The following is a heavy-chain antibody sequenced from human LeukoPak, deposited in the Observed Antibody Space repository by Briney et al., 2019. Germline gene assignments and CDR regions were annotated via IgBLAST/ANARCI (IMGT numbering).Heavy chain of an antibody. CDR1: GYTFTGYY. Sequence: AASVKVSCKASGYTFTGYYMRWVRQAPGQGLEWMGWINPNSGDTNYAQKFKGRVTMTRDTSISTAYMELSRLRSDDTAVYYCARGAYNYDSSGYSGEWGQGTLVTVSS. D-gene: IGHD3-22*01. J-gene: IGHJ4*02. CDR2: INPNSGDT. V-gene: IGHV1-2*02. CDR3: ARGAYNYDSSGYSGE.